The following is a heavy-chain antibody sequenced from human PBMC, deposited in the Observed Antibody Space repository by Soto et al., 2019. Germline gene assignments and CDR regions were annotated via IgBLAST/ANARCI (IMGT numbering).Heavy chain of an antibody. CDR2: ISSSSSTI. V-gene: IGHV3-48*04. CDR1: GFTFSSYS. Sequence: GGSLRLSCAASGFTFSSYSMNWVRQAPGKGLEWVSYISSSSSTIYYADSVKGRFTISRDNAKNSLYLQMNSLRAEATAVYYCARDGALYGSGSYYSPYYFDYWGQGTLVTVSS. J-gene: IGHJ4*02. D-gene: IGHD3-10*01. CDR3: ARDGALYGSGSYYSPYYFDY.